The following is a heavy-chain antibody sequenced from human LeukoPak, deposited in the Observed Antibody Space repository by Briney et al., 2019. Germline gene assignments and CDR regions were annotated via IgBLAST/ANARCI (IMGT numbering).Heavy chain of an antibody. CDR2: ISWNSGRI. J-gene: IGHJ4*02. Sequence: GRSLRHSCAASGFTLDDFVMQWVQQAPGKGLEGVSGISWNSGRIAYADSVKGRFTISRDNAKNSLYLQMNSRRAEDTALYYCVAAYELLGHFDYWGQGTLVTVSS. CDR3: VAAYELLGHFDY. CDR1: GFTLDDFV. D-gene: IGHD7-27*01. V-gene: IGHV3-9*01.